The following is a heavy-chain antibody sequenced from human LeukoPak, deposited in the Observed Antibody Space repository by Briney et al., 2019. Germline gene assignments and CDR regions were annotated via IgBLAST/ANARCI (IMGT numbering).Heavy chain of an antibody. D-gene: IGHD2-15*01. J-gene: IGHJ6*03. Sequence: ASVKVSCKASGYTFTSYGISWVRQAPGQGLEWMGWISAYNGNTNYAQKLEGRVTMTTDTSTSTAYMELRSLRSDDTAVYYCARDPPTSLGYCSGGSCLLYYYYYYMDVWGKGTTVTVSS. CDR3: ARDPPTSLGYCSGGSCLLYYYYYYMDV. V-gene: IGHV1-18*01. CDR2: ISAYNGNT. CDR1: GYTFTSYG.